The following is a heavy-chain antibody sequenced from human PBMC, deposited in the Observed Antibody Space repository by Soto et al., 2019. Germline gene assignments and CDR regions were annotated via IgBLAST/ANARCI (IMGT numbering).Heavy chain of an antibody. Sequence: QAQLQESGPGLVRPSGTLSLTCTVSPFSVTDNKYWNWVRQSPGKALEWIGEIYHSGATYYNPSLCGRVTIAMDKSKNQISLMLTSVTAADTAVYYCARDSRYCTDAGCSIMRDAFDVWGQGTLVTVSS. J-gene: IGHJ3*01. V-gene: IGHV4-4*02. D-gene: IGHD2-8*01. CDR3: ARDSRYCTDAGCSIMRDAFDV. CDR1: PFSVTDNKY. CDR2: IYHSGAT.